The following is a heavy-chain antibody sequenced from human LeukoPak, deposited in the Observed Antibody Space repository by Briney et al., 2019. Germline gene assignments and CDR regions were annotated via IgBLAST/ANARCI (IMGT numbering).Heavy chain of an antibody. CDR1: GGTFSSYA. CDR2: IIPILGIA. Sequence: GASVKVSCKASGGTFSSYAISWVRQAPGQGLEWMGRIIPILGIANYAQKFQGRVTITADKSTSTAYMELSSLKSEDTAVYYCARDQDHIAVAGIDYWGQGTLVTVSS. CDR3: ARDQDHIAVAGIDY. J-gene: IGHJ4*02. V-gene: IGHV1-69*04. D-gene: IGHD6-19*01.